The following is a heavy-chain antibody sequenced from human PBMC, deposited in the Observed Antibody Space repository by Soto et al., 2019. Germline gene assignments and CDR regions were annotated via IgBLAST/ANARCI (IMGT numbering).Heavy chain of an antibody. CDR1: GYTFTDYY. J-gene: IGHJ5*02. CDR3: AKDPESSYNCFDP. Sequence: ASVKVSCKASGYTFTDYYIHWVRQAPGQGLEWMGWINPKSGNTKYEEKFQARVTMTRDTSISTAYMQVSGLTSDDTAAYYCAKDPESSYNCFDPWGQGTLVTVSS. CDR2: INPKSGNT. V-gene: IGHV1-2*02.